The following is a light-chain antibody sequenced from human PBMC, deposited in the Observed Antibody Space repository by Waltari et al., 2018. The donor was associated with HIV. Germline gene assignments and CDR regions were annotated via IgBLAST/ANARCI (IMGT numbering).Light chain of an antibody. CDR3: HQYYSSPHT. Sequence: DIVMTQSPDSLTVSLGERATINCESSQTPLYSANNKSYVAWYQEKPGQPPKLLIYWASARESGVHDLFSGSGSGTHFTLSISRLQAEDVGIYYWHQYYSSPHTFGQGTNLEI. V-gene: IGKV4-1*01. CDR1: QTPLYSANNKSY. CDR2: WAS. J-gene: IGKJ2*01.